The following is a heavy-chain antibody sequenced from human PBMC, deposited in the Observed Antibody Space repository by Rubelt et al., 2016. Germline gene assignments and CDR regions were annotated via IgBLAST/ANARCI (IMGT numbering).Heavy chain of an antibody. CDR2: SKRKSDGGAI. J-gene: IGHJ6*02. V-gene: IGHV3-15*07. Sequence: IRQAPGKGLEWVGRSKRKSDGGAIDHAAPVKGRFFISRGDSKNTLYLQMTSLKTEDTAVYYCTTTTYGFFYYYGLDVWGQGTTVTVSS. CDR3: TTTTYGFFYYYGLDV. D-gene: IGHD3-10*01.